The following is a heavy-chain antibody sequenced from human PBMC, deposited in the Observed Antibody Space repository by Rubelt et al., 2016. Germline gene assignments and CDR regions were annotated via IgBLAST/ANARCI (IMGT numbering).Heavy chain of an antibody. V-gene: IGHV4-34*01. Sequence: QVQLQQWGAGLLKPSETLSLTCAVYGGSFSGYYWSWIRQPPGKGLEWIGEINHSGSTNYNPSLKSRVTISVDTSRNQFSLKLSSVSAADTAVYYCARGREWLVLNDYYGMDVWGQGTTVTVSS. D-gene: IGHD6-19*01. CDR1: GGSFSGYY. CDR3: ARGREWLVLNDYYGMDV. CDR2: INHSGST. J-gene: IGHJ6*02.